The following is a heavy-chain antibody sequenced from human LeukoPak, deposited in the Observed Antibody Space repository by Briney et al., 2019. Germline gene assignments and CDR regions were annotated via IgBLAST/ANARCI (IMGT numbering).Heavy chain of an antibody. CDR2: INSDGSST. CDR3: ARGEYYYDSSGYYFG. D-gene: IGHD3-22*01. Sequence: GGSLRLSCAASGFTFSSYWMHWVRQAPGKGLVWVSRINSDGSSTSYADSVKGRFTISRDNAKNTLYLQMNSLRAEDTAVYYCARGEYYYDSSGYYFGWGQGTLVTVSS. V-gene: IGHV3-74*01. J-gene: IGHJ4*02. CDR1: GFTFSSYW.